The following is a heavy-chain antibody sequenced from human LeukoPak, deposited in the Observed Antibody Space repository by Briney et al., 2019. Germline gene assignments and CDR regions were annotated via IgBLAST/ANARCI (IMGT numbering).Heavy chain of an antibody. CDR3: ARGSSYYILSRYYGMDV. CDR2: IGTAGDT. J-gene: IGHJ6*02. V-gene: IGHV3-13*04. CDR1: GFTFRRSD. D-gene: IGHD3-9*01. Sequence: PGGSLRLSCVASGFTFRRSDMFWVRPPPGKGVEWVSGIGTAGDTNYADPVKGRFTISRENAKNSLYLQMNSLRAGDTAVYYCARGSSYYILSRYYGMDVWGQGTTVTVSS.